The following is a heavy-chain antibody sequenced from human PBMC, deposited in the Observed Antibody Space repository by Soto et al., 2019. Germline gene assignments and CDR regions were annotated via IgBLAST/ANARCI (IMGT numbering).Heavy chain of an antibody. CDR3: ARARYSYGLNTFDY. J-gene: IGHJ4*02. D-gene: IGHD5-18*01. CDR1: GGTFSSYA. Sequence: ASVKVSCKASGGTFSSYAISWVRQAPGQGLEWMGGIIPIFGTANYAQKFQGRVTITADESTSTAYMELSSLRSEDTAVYYCARARYSYGLNTFDYWGQGTLVTVSS. CDR2: IIPIFGTA. V-gene: IGHV1-69*13.